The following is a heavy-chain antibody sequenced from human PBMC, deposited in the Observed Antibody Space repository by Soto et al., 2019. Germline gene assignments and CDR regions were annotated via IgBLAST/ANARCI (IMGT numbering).Heavy chain of an antibody. CDR2: INAGNGNT. Sequence: ASVKVSCKASGYTFTSYAMHWVRQAPGQRLEWMGWINAGNGNTKYSQKFQGRVTITRDTSASTAYMELSSLRSEDTAVYYCARGGWYSSSSGGVGSSDYWGQGTLVTVSS. CDR1: GYTFTSYA. V-gene: IGHV1-3*01. CDR3: ARGGWYSSSSGGVGSSDY. D-gene: IGHD6-6*01. J-gene: IGHJ4*02.